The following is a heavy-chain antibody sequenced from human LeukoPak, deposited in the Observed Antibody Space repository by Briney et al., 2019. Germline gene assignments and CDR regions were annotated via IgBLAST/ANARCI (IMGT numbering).Heavy chain of an antibody. V-gene: IGHV3-48*01. CDR1: GFTFRSYS. CDR3: AKDRARSGSHPVDFDY. J-gene: IGHJ4*02. CDR2: ITSGSSPI. D-gene: IGHD2-15*01. Sequence: PGGSLRLSCAASGFTFRSYSMNWVRQAPGKGLEWVSYITSGSSPIYYADSVKGRFTISRDNAKNSLYLQMNSLRAEDTALYYCAKDRARSGSHPVDFDYWGQGTLVTVSS.